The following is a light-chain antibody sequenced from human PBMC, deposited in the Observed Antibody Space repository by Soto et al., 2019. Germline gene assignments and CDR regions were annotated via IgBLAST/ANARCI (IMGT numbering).Light chain of an antibody. CDR2: DNN. Sequence: QSVLTQPPSVSAAPGQKVTISRSGSSSNIGNNYVSWYQHLPGTAPKLLIYDNNRRPSGIPDRFSGSKSGTSATLGITGLQTGDEADYYCGTWDSSLSVGVFGGGTKLTVL. J-gene: IGLJ2*01. CDR3: GTWDSSLSVGV. CDR1: SSNIGNNY. V-gene: IGLV1-51*01.